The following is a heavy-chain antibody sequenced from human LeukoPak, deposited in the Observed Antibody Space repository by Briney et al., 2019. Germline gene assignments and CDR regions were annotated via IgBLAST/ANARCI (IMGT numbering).Heavy chain of an antibody. V-gene: IGHV4-59*01. CDR3: AGGFDWLSVI. Sequence: PSETLSLTCTVSGGSLSNYYWTWLRQSPGKGLEWIGNIYFNGNTNYNPSLKSRVAISIDTSKKQFSLSMSSGTAADTAVFYCAGGFDWLSVIWGQGTMVTVSS. CDR1: GGSLSNYY. CDR2: IYFNGNT. J-gene: IGHJ3*02. D-gene: IGHD3-9*01.